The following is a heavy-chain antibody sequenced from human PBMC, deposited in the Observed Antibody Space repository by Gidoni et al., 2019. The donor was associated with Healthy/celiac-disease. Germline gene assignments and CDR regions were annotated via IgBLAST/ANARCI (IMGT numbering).Heavy chain of an antibody. J-gene: IGHJ2*01. CDR2: IYTSGST. CDR1: GGSISSGSYY. Sequence: QVQLQESGPGLVKPSQTLSLTCTASGGSISSGSYYWSWIRQPAGKGLEWIGRIYTSGSTNYNPSLKSRVTISVDTSKNQFSLKLSSVTAADTAVYYCARGDGDYNWYFDLWGRGTLVTVSS. D-gene: IGHD4-17*01. CDR3: ARGDGDYNWYFDL. V-gene: IGHV4-61*02.